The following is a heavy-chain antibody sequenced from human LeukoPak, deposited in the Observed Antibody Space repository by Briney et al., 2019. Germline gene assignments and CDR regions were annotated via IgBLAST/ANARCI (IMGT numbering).Heavy chain of an antibody. J-gene: IGHJ3*02. Sequence: GASLKISCKGSGYSFNSYWIGSVRQMRGKGLEWMGIIYPGDSDARYRPSFQGQVTISADKAISTAYLQWSSLKASDTAMYYCARRYSWGGYAFDIWGQGTMVTVSS. D-gene: IGHD2-15*01. V-gene: IGHV5-51*01. CDR3: ARRYSWGGYAFDI. CDR2: IYPGDSDA. CDR1: GYSFNSYW.